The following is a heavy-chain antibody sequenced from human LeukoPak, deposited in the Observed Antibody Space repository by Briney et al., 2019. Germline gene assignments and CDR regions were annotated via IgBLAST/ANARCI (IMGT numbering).Heavy chain of an antibody. CDR2: INPNNADT. V-gene: IGHV1-2*02. CDR3: ARGRNSGWYEVFYYYYYYMDV. Sequence: RWASVKVSCTASGYTFTSYYIHWVRQAPGQGLEWMGWINPNNADTKYAEEFQGRVTMTRDTTAYMELSRLTYDDTAVYYCARGRNSGWYEVFYYYYYYMDVWGKGTTVTVSS. D-gene: IGHD6-19*01. CDR1: GYTFTSYY. J-gene: IGHJ6*03.